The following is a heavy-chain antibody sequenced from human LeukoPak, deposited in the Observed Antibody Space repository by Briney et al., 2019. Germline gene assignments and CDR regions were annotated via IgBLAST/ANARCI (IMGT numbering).Heavy chain of an antibody. D-gene: IGHD2-2*03. V-gene: IGHV4-39*01. J-gene: IGHJ5*02. CDR1: GHPLTSTHY. CDR3: ARHKYDMATFPLDKWFDP. Sequence: SEPLSLPCAVSGHPLTSTHYRAWPRHPPKREIKLYRKIYFSGSTVYNTSLSSRLTMFADTSKNLVSLRLKAVSVADTAVYYCARHKYDMATFPLDKWFDPWGQGTPVTVSS. CDR2: IYFSGST.